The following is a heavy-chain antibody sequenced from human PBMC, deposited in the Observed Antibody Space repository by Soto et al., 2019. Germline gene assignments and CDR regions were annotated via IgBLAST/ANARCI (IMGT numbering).Heavy chain of an antibody. J-gene: IGHJ4*02. CDR3: ARGNLVTTVTTYYFDY. Sequence: SETQSLTCTVSGGSVSGGSYYWSWIRQPPGKGLEWIGYIYYSGSTNYNPSLKSRVTISVDTSKNQFSLKLSSVTAADTAVYYCARGNLVTTVTTYYFDYWGQGTLVTVSS. CDR2: IYYSGST. CDR1: GGSVSGGSYY. D-gene: IGHD4-17*01. V-gene: IGHV4-61*01.